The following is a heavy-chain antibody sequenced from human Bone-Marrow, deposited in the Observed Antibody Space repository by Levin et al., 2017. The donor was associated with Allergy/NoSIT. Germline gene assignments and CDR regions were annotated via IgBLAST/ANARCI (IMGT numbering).Heavy chain of an antibody. V-gene: IGHV3-30*18. D-gene: IGHD3-9*01. CDR2: ISYDGDFT. CDR1: GFSFRSYG. CDR3: AKSPTLTGYYEWFDP. Sequence: GESLKISCAAPGFSFRSYGMHWVRQAPGKGLEWVGLISYDGDFTFYGDSVKGRFTISRDNSNNTLFLQMDSLSAEDTAIYYCAKSPTLTGYYEWFDPWGQGTLVTVSS. J-gene: IGHJ5*02.